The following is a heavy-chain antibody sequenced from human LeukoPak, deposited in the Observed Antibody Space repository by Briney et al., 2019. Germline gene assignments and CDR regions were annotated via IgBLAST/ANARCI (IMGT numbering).Heavy chain of an antibody. CDR1: GDFITKSVW. V-gene: IGHV4-4*02. J-gene: IGHJ4*02. D-gene: IGHD5-18*01. Sequence: SETLSLTCAVSGDFITKSVWWIWVRQTPGKGLEWIGDIYHSGSTNSNPSLKSRVTSSLDKSKNQFSLKLSSVTAADTAVYYCARGGSHLWQPFDSWGQGTLVTVSS. CDR2: IYHSGST. CDR3: ARGGSHLWQPFDS.